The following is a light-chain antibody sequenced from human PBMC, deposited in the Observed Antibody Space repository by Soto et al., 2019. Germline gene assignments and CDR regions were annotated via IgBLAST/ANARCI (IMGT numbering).Light chain of an antibody. CDR3: SSYAGSSSV. Sequence: QSVLTQPPSASGPPGQSVAISCTGTSSDVGGYNYVSWYQQHPGKAPKLMIYEVNKRPSGVPDRFSGSKSGNTASLTVSGLQAEDEADYYCSSYAGSSSVFGTGTKVTVL. V-gene: IGLV2-8*01. CDR2: EVN. CDR1: SSDVGGYNY. J-gene: IGLJ1*01.